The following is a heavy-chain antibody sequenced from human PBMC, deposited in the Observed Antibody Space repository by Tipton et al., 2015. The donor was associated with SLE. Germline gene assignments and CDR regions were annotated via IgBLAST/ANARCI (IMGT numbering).Heavy chain of an antibody. CDR3: ARGDPYCGGDCYDY. V-gene: IGHV3-30*04. CDR1: GFIFSDYA. CDR2: ISYDGSNK. J-gene: IGHJ4*02. D-gene: IGHD2-21*01. Sequence: SLRLSCTASGFIFSDYAMSWVRQAPGKGLEWVAVISYDGSNKYYADSVKGRFTISRDNSKNTLYLQMNSLRAEDTAVYYCARGDPYCGGDCYDYWGQGTLVTVSS.